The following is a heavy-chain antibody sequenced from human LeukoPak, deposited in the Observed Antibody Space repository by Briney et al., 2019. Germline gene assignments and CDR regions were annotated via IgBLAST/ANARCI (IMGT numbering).Heavy chain of an antibody. D-gene: IGHD4-17*01. J-gene: IGHJ3*02. V-gene: IGHV3-30*02. Sequence: GGSLRLSCAASGFTFSSYGMHWVRQAPGEGLEWVAFIRYDGSNKYYADSVKGRFTISRDNSKNTLYLQMNSLRAGDTAVYYCAKDKRRTVTTPTDAFDIWGQGTMVTVSS. CDR3: AKDKRRTVTTPTDAFDI. CDR1: GFTFSSYG. CDR2: IRYDGSNK.